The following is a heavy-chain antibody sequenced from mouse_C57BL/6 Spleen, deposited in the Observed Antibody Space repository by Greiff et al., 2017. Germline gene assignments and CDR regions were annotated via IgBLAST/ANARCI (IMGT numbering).Heavy chain of an antibody. CDR1: GYSITSDY. J-gene: IGHJ2*01. V-gene: IGHV3-8*01. D-gene: IGHD2-2*01. CDR3: ARWGSMVTTRGYYFDY. Sequence: DVQLVESGPGLAKPSQTLSLTCSVTGYSITSDYWNWIRKFPGNKLEYMGYISYSGSTYYNPSLKSRISITRDTSKNQYYLQLNSVTTEDTATYYCARWGSMVTTRGYYFDYWGQGTTLTVSS. CDR2: ISYSGST.